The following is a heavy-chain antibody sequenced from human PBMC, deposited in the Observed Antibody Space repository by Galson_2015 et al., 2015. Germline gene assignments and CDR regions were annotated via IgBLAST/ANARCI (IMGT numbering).Heavy chain of an antibody. Sequence: SLRLSCAASGFTFSSYWMSWVRQAPGKGLEWVANIKQDGSEKYYVDSVRGRFTISRDNAKNSLYLQMNSLRAEDTAVYYCASLGADFWSGYFDYYYGMDVWGQGTTVTVSS. CDR1: GFTFSSYW. CDR3: ASLGADFWSGYFDYYYGMDV. J-gene: IGHJ6*02. CDR2: IKQDGSEK. D-gene: IGHD3-3*01. V-gene: IGHV3-7*03.